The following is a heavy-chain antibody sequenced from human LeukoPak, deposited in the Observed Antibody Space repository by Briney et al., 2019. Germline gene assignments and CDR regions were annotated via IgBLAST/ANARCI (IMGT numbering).Heavy chain of an antibody. CDR2: ISSRSSYT. J-gene: IGHJ2*01. V-gene: IGHV3-21*01. CDR1: GFTFSSYS. CDR3: ARGASLWYFDL. Sequence: GGSLRLSCAVFGFTFSSYSMNWVRQAPGKGLEWVSSISSRSSYTYDADSVKGRFTISRDNAKNSLYLQMNSLRAEDTAVYYCARGASLWYFDLWGRGTLVTVSS.